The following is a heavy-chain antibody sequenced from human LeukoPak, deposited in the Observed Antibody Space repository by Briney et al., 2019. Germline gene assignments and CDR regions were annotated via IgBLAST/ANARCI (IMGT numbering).Heavy chain of an antibody. J-gene: IGHJ4*02. D-gene: IGHD1-26*01. V-gene: IGHV3-7*01. CDR1: GFTFSRYW. Sequence: GGSLRLSCAASGFTFSRYWMTWVRQAPGKGLEWVANIKQDGSETSYVDSVKGRFTISRDNAKNSLYLQMSSLRAEDTALYYCARFDPNSGTYKDFDYWGQGTLVTVSS. CDR2: IKQDGSET. CDR3: ARFDPNSGTYKDFDY.